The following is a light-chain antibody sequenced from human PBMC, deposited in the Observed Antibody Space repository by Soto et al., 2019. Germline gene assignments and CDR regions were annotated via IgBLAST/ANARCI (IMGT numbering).Light chain of an antibody. J-gene: IGKJ4*01. V-gene: IGKV3-15*01. Sequence: EIVMTQSPATLSVSPGERATLSCRASQSVSSNLAWYQQKPGPAPRLLIYGSSTRATGIPARFSGSGSGTDFTLTISSLQSEDFAVYYCQQYNNWPLTFGGGTKVEIK. CDR3: QQYNNWPLT. CDR1: QSVSSN. CDR2: GSS.